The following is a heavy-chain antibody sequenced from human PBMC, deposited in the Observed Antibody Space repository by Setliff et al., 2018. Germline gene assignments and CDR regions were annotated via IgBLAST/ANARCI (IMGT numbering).Heavy chain of an antibody. CDR2: IYTSGST. CDR1: GGSISSGSYY. CDR3: ARVSMYYNFWSGYYGERGEYFDY. Sequence: SETLSLTCTVSGGSISSGSYYWSWIRQPAGKGLEWIGRIYTSGSTNYNPSLKSRVTISVDTSKNQFSLRLSSVTAADTAVYYCARVSMYYNFWSGYYGERGEYFDYWGQGTLVTVS. D-gene: IGHD3-3*01. J-gene: IGHJ4*02. V-gene: IGHV4-61*02.